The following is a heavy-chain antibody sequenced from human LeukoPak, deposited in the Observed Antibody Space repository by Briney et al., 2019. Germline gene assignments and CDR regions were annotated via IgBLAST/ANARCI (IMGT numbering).Heavy chain of an antibody. J-gene: IGHJ4*02. CDR2: INPDGSIT. Sequence: GGSLRLSCAASGFTFSDYWIHWVRQAPGKGLGWVSRINPDGSITNYADSVKGRFSISRDNAKNTLYLQMSSLRAEDTAVYYCARDRGPRTGFMVREAYDYWGQGTLVTVSS. CDR1: GFTFSDYW. CDR3: ARDRGPRTGFMVREAYDY. D-gene: IGHD3-10*01. V-gene: IGHV3-74*01.